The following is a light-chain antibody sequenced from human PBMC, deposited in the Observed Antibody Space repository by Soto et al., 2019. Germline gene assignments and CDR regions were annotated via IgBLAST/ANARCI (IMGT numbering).Light chain of an antibody. V-gene: IGLV2-8*01. J-gene: IGLJ1*01. CDR2: EAS. CDR3: GSYAGGNNPYV. CDR1: SSDVATYIY. Sequence: QSALTQPPSASGSPGQSVTISCTGTSSDVATYIYVSRYQHHPGKAPKLIIYEASKRPSGVPDRFSGSKSGDTASLTVSGLQAEDEADYYCGSYAGGNNPYVFGTGTKVTVL.